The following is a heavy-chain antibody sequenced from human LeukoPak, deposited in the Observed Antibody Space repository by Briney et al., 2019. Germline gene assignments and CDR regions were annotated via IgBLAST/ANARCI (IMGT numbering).Heavy chain of an antibody. CDR3: AKDKFGGAAAAPFDY. V-gene: IGHV3-9*01. Sequence: GGSLRLSCAASGFTFDDYAMHWVRQAPGKGLEWVSGVSWNSGSIGYADSVKGRFTISRDNAKNSLYLQMNSLRAEDTALYYCAKDKFGGAAAAPFDYWGQGTPVTVSS. CDR1: GFTFDDYA. CDR2: VSWNSGSI. D-gene: IGHD6-13*01. J-gene: IGHJ4*02.